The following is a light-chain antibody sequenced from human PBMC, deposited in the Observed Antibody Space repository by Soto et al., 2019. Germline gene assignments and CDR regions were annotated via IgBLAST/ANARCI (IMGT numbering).Light chain of an antibody. CDR3: NSYTNSSAVV. CDR1: RDDIGAYDY. Sequence: QSALTQPASVSGSPGQSITISCAGTRDDIGAYDYVSWYQQHPGSAPKLLVYEVTNRPSGVSDRFSGSKSGNTASLTISGLQAEDEADYYCNSYTNSSAVVFGGGTKVTV. CDR2: EVT. J-gene: IGLJ2*01. V-gene: IGLV2-14*01.